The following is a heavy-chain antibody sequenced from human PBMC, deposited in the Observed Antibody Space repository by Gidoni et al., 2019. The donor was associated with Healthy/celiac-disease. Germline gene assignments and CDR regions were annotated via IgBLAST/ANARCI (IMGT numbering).Heavy chain of an antibody. CDR3: TRHEDLWGSYRYQRLDY. V-gene: IGHV3-73*02. CDR2: IRSKANSYAT. J-gene: IGHJ4*02. Sequence: EVQLVESGGGLVQPGGSLKLSCAASGFTFSGSAMHWVRQASGKGLEWVGRIRSKANSYATAYAASVKGRFTISRDDSKNTAYLQMNSLKTEDTAVYYCTRHEDLWGSYRYQRLDYWGQGTLVTVSS. D-gene: IGHD3-16*02. CDR1: GFTFSGSA.